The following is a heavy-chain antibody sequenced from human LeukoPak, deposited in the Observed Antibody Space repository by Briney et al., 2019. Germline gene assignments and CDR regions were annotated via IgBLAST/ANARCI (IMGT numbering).Heavy chain of an antibody. D-gene: IGHD3-22*01. CDR3: ARVRITMIVVDY. CDR1: GYTFTGYY. V-gene: IGHV1-2*02. Sequence: ASVKVSCKASGYTFTGYYMHWVRQAPGQGLEWMGWINPNSGGTNYAQKFQGRVTMTRDTSIGTAYMELSRLRSDDTAVYYCARVRITMIVVDYWGQGTLVTVSS. J-gene: IGHJ4*02. CDR2: INPNSGGT.